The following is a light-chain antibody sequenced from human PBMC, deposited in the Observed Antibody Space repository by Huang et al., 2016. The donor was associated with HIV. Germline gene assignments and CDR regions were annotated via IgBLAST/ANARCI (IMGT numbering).Light chain of an antibody. CDR1: QSLLHSNGYNY. CDR3: MQALQTPF. Sequence: DIVMTQSPLSLPVTPGEPASISCRSSQSLLHSNGYNYLDWYLQKPGPPPQLLIYLGSNRASGVPDRFSGSGSGTNFTLKISRVEAEDVGVYYCMQALQTPFFGGGTKVDIK. J-gene: IGKJ4*01. CDR2: LGS. V-gene: IGKV2-28*01.